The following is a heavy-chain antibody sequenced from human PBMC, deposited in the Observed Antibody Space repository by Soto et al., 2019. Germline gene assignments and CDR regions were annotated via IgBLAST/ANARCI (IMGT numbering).Heavy chain of an antibody. CDR2: IKQDGSEK. CDR3: AKDLLQDYYYYGMDV. J-gene: IGHJ6*02. V-gene: IGHV3-7*03. CDR1: GFPFSSYW. Sequence: GGSLRLSCTASGFPFSSYWMSWVRQAPGKGLEWVANIKQDGSEKYYADSVKGRFTISRDNSKNTLYLQMNSLRAEDTAVYYCAKDLLQDYYYYGMDVWGQGTTVTVSS.